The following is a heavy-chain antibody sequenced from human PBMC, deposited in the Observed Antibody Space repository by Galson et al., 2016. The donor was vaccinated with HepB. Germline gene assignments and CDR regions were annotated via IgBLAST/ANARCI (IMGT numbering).Heavy chain of an antibody. J-gene: IGHJ6*03. D-gene: IGHD3-10*01. CDR1: GGSISTYS. CDR3: ASDTLVVSRGVIFYMDV. Sequence: ETLSLTCTVSGGSISTYSWSWIRQPPGKGLEWVSSISGSYYTNYADSVKGRFTISRDNAKNSVYLQINSLRAEDTAVYYCASDTLVVSRGVIFYMDVWGKGTTVTVAS. CDR2: ISGSYYT. V-gene: IGHV3-69-1*01.